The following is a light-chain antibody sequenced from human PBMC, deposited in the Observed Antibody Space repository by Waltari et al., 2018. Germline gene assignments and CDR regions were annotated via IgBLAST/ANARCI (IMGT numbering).Light chain of an antibody. V-gene: IGKV3-11*01. Sequence: EIVLTQFPDTLSLSPGETATLSCRASQSVGGSFAWDQQKPGQAPRLLIYDASNRATGIPARFSGSGSGTDFTLTISSLEPEDFAVYYCQQRALWPPAFGQGTKVEVK. J-gene: IGKJ1*01. CDR1: QSVGGS. CDR3: QQRALWPPA. CDR2: DAS.